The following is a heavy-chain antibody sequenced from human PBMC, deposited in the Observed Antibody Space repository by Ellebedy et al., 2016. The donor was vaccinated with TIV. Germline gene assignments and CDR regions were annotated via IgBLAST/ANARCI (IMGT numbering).Heavy chain of an antibody. D-gene: IGHD4-17*01. CDR3: ARYERLRDFFDI. V-gene: IGHV4-31*11. Sequence: SETLSLXXAVSGGSISSGGYSWSWIRQHPGKGLEWIGYIYYSGSTYYNPSLKSRVTISVDTSKNQFSLKLSSVTAADTAVYYCARYERLRDFFDIWGQGTMVTVSS. J-gene: IGHJ3*02. CDR1: GGSISSGGYS. CDR2: IYYSGST.